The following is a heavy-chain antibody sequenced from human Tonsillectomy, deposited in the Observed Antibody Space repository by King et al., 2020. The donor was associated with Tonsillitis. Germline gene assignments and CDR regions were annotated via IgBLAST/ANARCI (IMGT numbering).Heavy chain of an antibody. CDR1: GFSFSDYS. J-gene: IGHJ3*01. CDR2: IRSSSSII. Sequence: VQLVESGGGLVQPGGSLRLSCAASGFSFSDYSMNWVRQAPGKGLEWISYIRSSSSIISYADSLKGRLTIPSDNAKNLLYLQRNSLRDEDTAVYFCARDPLEDPIGASLGYWGQGTAVTVSS. D-gene: IGHD3-16*01. CDR3: ARDPLEDPIGASLGY. V-gene: IGHV3-48*02.